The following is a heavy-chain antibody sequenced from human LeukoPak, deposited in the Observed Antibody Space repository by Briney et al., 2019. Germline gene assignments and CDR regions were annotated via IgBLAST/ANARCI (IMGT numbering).Heavy chain of an antibody. CDR2: MGISGGGR. CDR1: GFTFSYYT. D-gene: IGHD7-27*01. Sequence: GGSLRPSCAASGFTFSYYTMYWVRQAPGKGLEWVSMMGISGGGRHYTDAVKGRFTISRDTSKNTLYLQMNSLRAEDTAVYYCAIDPNWGVDYWGQGVLVTVSS. V-gene: IGHV3-23*01. J-gene: IGHJ4*02. CDR3: AIDPNWGVDY.